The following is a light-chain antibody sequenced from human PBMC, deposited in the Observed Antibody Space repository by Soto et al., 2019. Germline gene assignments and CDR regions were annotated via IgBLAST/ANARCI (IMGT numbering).Light chain of an antibody. CDR2: EVS. CDR3: SSYRSSTVV. J-gene: IGLJ2*01. V-gene: IGLV2-18*02. Sequence: QSALTQPPSVSGSPGQSVTISCTGTSSDVGSYNRVSWYQQPPGTAPKLIIYEVSNRPSGVPDRFSGSKSGNTASLTISGLQAEDEVDYYCSSYRSSTVVFGGGTKLTVL. CDR1: SSDVGSYNR.